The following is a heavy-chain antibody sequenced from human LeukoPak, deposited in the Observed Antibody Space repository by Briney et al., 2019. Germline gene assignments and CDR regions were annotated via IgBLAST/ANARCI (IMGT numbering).Heavy chain of an antibody. J-gene: IGHJ3*02. CDR1: GFTFSSYG. Sequence: QPGGSLRLSCAASGFTFSSYGMHWVRQAPGKGLEWVAVISYDGSNKYYADSVKGRFTISRDNSKNTLYLQMNSLRAEDTAVYYCAKDIFPYYYGSGSYRGHAFDIWGQGTMVTVSS. CDR2: ISYDGSNK. V-gene: IGHV3-30*18. D-gene: IGHD3-10*01. CDR3: AKDIFPYYYGSGSYRGHAFDI.